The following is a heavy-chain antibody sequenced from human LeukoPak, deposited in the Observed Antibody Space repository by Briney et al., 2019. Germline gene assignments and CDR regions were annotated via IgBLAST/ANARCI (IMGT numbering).Heavy chain of an antibody. CDR3: ARARSTVVKDY. V-gene: IGHV3-48*04. J-gene: IGHJ4*02. CDR1: GFTFSSYW. D-gene: IGHD4-23*01. CDR2: ISSSGSTI. Sequence: GGSLRLSCAASGFTFSSYWMSWVRQAPGKGLEWVSYISSSGSTIYYADSVKGRFTISRDNAKNSLYLQMNSLRAEDTAVYYCARARSTVVKDYWGQGTLVTVSS.